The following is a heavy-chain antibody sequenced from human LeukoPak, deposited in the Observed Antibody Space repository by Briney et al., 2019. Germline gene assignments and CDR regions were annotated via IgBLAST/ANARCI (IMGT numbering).Heavy chain of an antibody. Sequence: GGSLRLSCAASGFTFSSYGMHWVRQAPGKGLEWVAFIRYDGSNKYYADSVKGRFTISRDNSKNTLYLQMNSLRAEDTAVYYCAKDLYYYDRQRPDAFDIWGQGTMVTVSS. CDR2: IRYDGSNK. CDR1: GFTFSSYG. V-gene: IGHV3-30*02. D-gene: IGHD3-22*01. CDR3: AKDLYYYDRQRPDAFDI. J-gene: IGHJ3*02.